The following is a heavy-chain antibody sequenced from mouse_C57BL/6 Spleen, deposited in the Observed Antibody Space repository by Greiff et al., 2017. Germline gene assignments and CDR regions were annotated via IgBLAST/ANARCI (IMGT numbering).Heavy chain of an antibody. CDR2: IYPADGDT. V-gene: IGHV1-80*01. CDR3: ARSGMGYGDYDYGLDY. D-gene: IGHD2-13*01. J-gene: IGHJ4*01. Sequence: QVQLQQPGAELVKPGASVKISCKASGYAFTSYWMNWVKQRPGQGLEWIGKIYPADGDTNYNRKFKGKATLTVDKSSSTAYMQLSSLTSVDSAVYFCARSGMGYGDYDYGLDYWGQGTSVTVSS. CDR1: GYAFTSYW.